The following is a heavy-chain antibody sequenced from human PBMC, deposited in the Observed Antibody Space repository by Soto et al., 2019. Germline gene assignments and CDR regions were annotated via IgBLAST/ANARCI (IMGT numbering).Heavy chain of an antibody. CDR1: GFTFSSYG. CDR2: ISYDGSNK. J-gene: IGHJ6*02. D-gene: IGHD3-10*01. V-gene: IGHV3-30*18. Sequence: QVQLVESGGGVVQPGRSLRLSCAASGFTFSSYGMHWVRQAPGKGLEWVAVISYDGSNKYYADSVKGRFTISRDNSKNTVYLQRDRLRAEDTAVYYGAEEGGHYGSGSYSVGENYYGMDVWGQGTTVTVSS. CDR3: AEEGGHYGSGSYSVGENYYGMDV.